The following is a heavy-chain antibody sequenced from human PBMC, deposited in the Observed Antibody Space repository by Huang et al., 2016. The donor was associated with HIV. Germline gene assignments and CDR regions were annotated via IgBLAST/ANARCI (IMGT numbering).Heavy chain of an antibody. CDR2: ISGNCGST. Sequence: EVQLLESGGGLVQPGGSLRLSCAASGFTFNNYAMNWIRQAPVKGRDWGSTISGNCGSTYYAESVKSRCTISRDNSKNTLYLHMNSLRVDDTAVYYCAKGIKSSGSYYFDYWGQGTLVTVSS. CDR3: AKGIKSSGSYYFDY. D-gene: IGHD3-10*01. CDR1: GFTFNNYA. J-gene: IGHJ4*02. V-gene: IGHV3-23*01.